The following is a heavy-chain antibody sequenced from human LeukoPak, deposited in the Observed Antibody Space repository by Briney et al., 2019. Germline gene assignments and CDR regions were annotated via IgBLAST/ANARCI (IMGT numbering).Heavy chain of an antibody. D-gene: IGHD5-12*01. V-gene: IGHV3-23*01. Sequence: GGSLRLSCAASGFTFSSYAMSWVRQAPGKGLEWVSAISGSGGSTYYADSVKGRFTIPRDNSKNTLYLQMNSLRAEDTAVYYCARARYSGYDAHYFDYWGQGTLVTVSS. CDR3: ARARYSGYDAHYFDY. CDR2: ISGSGGST. CDR1: GFTFSSYA. J-gene: IGHJ4*02.